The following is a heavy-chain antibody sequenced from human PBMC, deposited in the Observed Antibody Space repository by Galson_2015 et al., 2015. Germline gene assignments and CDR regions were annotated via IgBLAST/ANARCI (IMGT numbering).Heavy chain of an antibody. CDR3: AKDRNTMLRGVILQNRFDY. Sequence: SLRLSCAASGFTFSSYAMNWVRQAPGKGLEWVSTISGSGGSTHYADSVKGRFTISRDKSKNTLYLQMNSLRAEDTAVYYCAKDRNTMLRGVILQNRFDYWGQGALVTVSS. V-gene: IGHV3-23*01. D-gene: IGHD3-10*01. CDR2: ISGSGGST. J-gene: IGHJ4*02. CDR1: GFTFSSYA.